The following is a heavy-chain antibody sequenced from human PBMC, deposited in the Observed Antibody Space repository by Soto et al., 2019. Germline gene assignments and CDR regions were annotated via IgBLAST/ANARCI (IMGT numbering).Heavy chain of an antibody. J-gene: IGHJ1*01. CDR1: GFTFSSYA. Sequence: EVQLLESGGGLVQPEGSLRLSCEASGFTFSSYAMSWVRQAPGKGLEWVSGISGGGSTTYYADSVKGRFTICRDNSKNTLYLQVNSLRAEDTAVYYCARDQAAGGTISRYFQDWGQGTLVTVSS. D-gene: IGHD6-13*01. CDR3: ARDQAAGGTISRYFQD. V-gene: IGHV3-23*01. CDR2: ISGGGSTT.